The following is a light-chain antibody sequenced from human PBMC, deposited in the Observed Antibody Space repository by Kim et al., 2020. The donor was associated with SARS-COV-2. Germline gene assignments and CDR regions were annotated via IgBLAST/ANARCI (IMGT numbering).Light chain of an antibody. Sequence: QSVLTQPPSASGTPGQKVTISCSGSTSNIGRNIVNWYQQLPGAAPKLLINSNDQRPSGVPDRFSGSKSGTSASLAISGLQSEDEADFYCATWDDSLNAWVFGGGTQLTVL. J-gene: IGLJ3*02. CDR2: SND. CDR3: ATWDDSLNAWV. CDR1: TSNIGRNI. V-gene: IGLV1-44*01.